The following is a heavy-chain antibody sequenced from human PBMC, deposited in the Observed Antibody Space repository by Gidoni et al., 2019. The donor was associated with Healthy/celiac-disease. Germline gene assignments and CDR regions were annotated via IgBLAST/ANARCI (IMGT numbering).Heavy chain of an antibody. Sequence: EVQLVDSGGGLVPPGGSLRLPCAASGFTFSSYEMNWVRQASGKGLEWVSYISSSRSTIYKADTVKGRFTISRDNAKNSLYLQMNSVRAEDTAVYYCARSPTYGDYLDYWGQGTLVTVSS. J-gene: IGHJ4*02. CDR3: ARSPTYGDYLDY. D-gene: IGHD4-17*01. V-gene: IGHV3-48*03. CDR1: GFTFSSYE. CDR2: ISSSRSTI.